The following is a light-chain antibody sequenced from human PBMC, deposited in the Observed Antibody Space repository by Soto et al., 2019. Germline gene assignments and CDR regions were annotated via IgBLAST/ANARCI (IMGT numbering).Light chain of an antibody. J-gene: IGKJ1*01. CDR2: DAS. CDR1: HSIANW. CDR3: QEYNTKWT. V-gene: IGKV1-5*01. Sequence: DIQMTQSPSTLSASVGDRVTITCRASHSIANWLAWYQQKPGEAPKLLIYDASNLESGVPVRFSGRGSETEFTLTISSLQPDDFAIYYCQEYNTKWTFGQGTKVEIK.